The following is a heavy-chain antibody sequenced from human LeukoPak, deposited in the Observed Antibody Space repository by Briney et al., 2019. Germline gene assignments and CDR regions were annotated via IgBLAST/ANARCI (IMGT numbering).Heavy chain of an antibody. J-gene: IGHJ4*02. D-gene: IGHD2-15*01. V-gene: IGHV1-69*05. CDR3: ARDCSGGSCYSVDY. Sequence: SVKVSCKASGGTFSSYAISWVRQAPGQGLEWMGRIIPIFGTANYAQKLQGRVTMTTDTSTSTAYMELRSLRSDDTAVYYCARDCSGGSCYSVDYWGQGTLVTVSS. CDR2: IIPIFGTA. CDR1: GGTFSSYA.